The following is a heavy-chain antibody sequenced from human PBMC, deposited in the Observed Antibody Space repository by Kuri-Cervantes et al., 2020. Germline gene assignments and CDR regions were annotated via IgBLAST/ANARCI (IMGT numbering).Heavy chain of an antibody. V-gene: IGHV3-53*05. D-gene: IGHD4-23*01. CDR3: ARDGRDYGGNDY. CDR1: GFTVSSNY. Sequence: GESLKISCAASGFTVSSNYMSWVRQAPGKGLEWVSVIYSGGSTYYADSVKGRFTISRDNSKNTLYLQMNSLGAEDTAVYYCARDGRDYGGNDYWGQGTLVTVSS. J-gene: IGHJ4*02. CDR2: IYSGGST.